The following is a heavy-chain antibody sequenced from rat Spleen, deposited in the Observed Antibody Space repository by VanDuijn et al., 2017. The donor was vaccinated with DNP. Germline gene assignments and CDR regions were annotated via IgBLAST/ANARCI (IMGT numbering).Heavy chain of an antibody. CDR2: ISYSGST. V-gene: IGHV3-1*01. CDR1: GFSITSNY. D-gene: IGHD1-7*01. CDR3: ARPGDYGHYFDY. Sequence: EVQLRESGPGLVKPSQSLSLTCSVTGFSITSNYWGWIRKFPGNKMEWMAYISYSGSTGYNPSLKGRISITRDTSKNQFFLQLNSVTTEDTATYYCARPGDYGHYFDYWGQGVMVTVSS. J-gene: IGHJ2*01.